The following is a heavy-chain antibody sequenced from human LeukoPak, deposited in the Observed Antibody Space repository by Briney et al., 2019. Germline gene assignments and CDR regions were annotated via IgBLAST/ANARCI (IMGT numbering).Heavy chain of an antibody. D-gene: IGHD2-2*01. CDR1: GGSFSGYY. CDR2: INQSGST. V-gene: IGHV4-34*01. CDR3: ARGPRKYIVVVPAAMREALYRLDR. J-gene: IGHJ5*02. Sequence: PSETLSLTCAVYGGSFSGYYWSWIRQPPGKGLEWIGEINQSGSTNYNPSHKSRVTISVDTSKNQFSLNLSSVTAADTAVYYCARGPRKYIVVVPAAMREALYRLDRSGHGTPVTVSS.